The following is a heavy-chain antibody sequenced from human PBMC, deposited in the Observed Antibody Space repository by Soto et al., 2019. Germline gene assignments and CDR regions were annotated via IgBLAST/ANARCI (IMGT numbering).Heavy chain of an antibody. V-gene: IGHV4-31*03. CDR1: GGSISSGGYY. D-gene: IGHD2-2*01. Sequence: QVQLQESGPGLVKPSQTLSLTCTVSGGSISSGGYYWSWIRQHPGKGLEWIGYIYYSGSTYYNPSLQSRVTISVDTSKNQFSLKLSSVTAADTAVYYCARATGPVVVPAAVDYWGQGTLVTVSS. J-gene: IGHJ4*02. CDR2: IYYSGST. CDR3: ARATGPVVVPAAVDY.